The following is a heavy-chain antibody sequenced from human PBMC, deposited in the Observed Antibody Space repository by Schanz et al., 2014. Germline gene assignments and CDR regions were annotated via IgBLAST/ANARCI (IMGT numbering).Heavy chain of an antibody. CDR3: AKGMGYCSGGTCYDYYYYGLDV. D-gene: IGHD2-15*01. Sequence: EVQLVESGGGLVQPGGSLRLSCAASGFTFSSYAMTWVRQAPGKGLEWVSSISHSGGSKYYADSVKGRFTISRDNSENTQYLQMNSLSADDTAVFYCAKGMGYCSGGTCYDYYYYGLDVWGQGTTVTVSS. V-gene: IGHV3-23*04. CDR1: GFTFSSYA. J-gene: IGHJ6*02. CDR2: ISHSGGSK.